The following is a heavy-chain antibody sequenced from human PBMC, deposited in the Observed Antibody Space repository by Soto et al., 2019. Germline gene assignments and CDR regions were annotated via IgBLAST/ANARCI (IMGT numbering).Heavy chain of an antibody. Sequence: PSQTLSLTCAISGDSVSGISAAWNWIGRSPARGLQGLERTYSRSKGYTYNAPSVKSRITIKPDTSKNQFSLQLNSVTPEDTAVYYCSRGPSPLDPWGQGILVTVSS. J-gene: IGHJ5*02. CDR3: SRGPSPLDP. CDR2: TYSRSKGYT. CDR1: GDSVSGISAA. V-gene: IGHV6-1*01.